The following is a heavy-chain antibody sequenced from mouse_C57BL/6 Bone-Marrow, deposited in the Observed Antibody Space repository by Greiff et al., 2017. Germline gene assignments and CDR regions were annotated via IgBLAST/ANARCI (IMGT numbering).Heavy chain of an antibody. CDR1: GFNIKDDY. Sequence: VQLQQSGAELVRPGASVKLSCTASGFNIKDDYMHWVKQRPEQGLEWIGWIDPENGDTEYASKFQGKATITADTSSNTAYLQLSSLISEDTAVYYCTTTVVAFDYWGQGTTLTVSS. D-gene: IGHD1-1*01. J-gene: IGHJ2*01. CDR2: IDPENGDT. CDR3: TTTVVAFDY. V-gene: IGHV14-4*01.